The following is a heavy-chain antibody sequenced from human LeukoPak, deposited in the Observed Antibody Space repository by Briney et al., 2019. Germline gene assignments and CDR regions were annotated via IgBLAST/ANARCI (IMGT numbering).Heavy chain of an antibody. CDR1: GGSISSYY. J-gene: IGHJ6*02. D-gene: IGHD2-2*01. Sequence: SETLSLTCTVSGGSISSYYWSWIRQPPGKGLEWIGYIYYSGSTNYNPSLKSRVTISVDTSKNQFSLKLSSVTAADTAVYYCARHYQQLIFDYGMDVWGQGTTVTVSS. CDR2: IYYSGST. CDR3: ARHYQQLIFDYGMDV. V-gene: IGHV4-59*08.